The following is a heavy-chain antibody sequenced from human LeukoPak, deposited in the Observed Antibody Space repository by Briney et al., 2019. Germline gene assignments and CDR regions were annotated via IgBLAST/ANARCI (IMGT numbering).Heavy chain of an antibody. V-gene: IGHV3-49*04. J-gene: IGHJ4*02. D-gene: IGHD3-3*01. CDR1: GFRFDDYD. Sequence: QPGRSLRLSCTASGFRFDDYDMTWVRQSPGKGLEWISLIAKKAYGETSHYAASVEGRFFISRDDSRHTAYLDMSSLMTEDTGVYYCAGGYASGTETGWGQGTLVTVSS. CDR3: AGGYASGTETG. CDR2: IAKKAYGETS.